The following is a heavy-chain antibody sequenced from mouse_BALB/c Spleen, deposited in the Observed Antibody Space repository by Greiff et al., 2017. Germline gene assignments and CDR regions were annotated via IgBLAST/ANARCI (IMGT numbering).Heavy chain of an antibody. V-gene: IGHV5-9-4*01. D-gene: IGHD2-1*01. J-gene: IGHJ3*01. CDR3: AREDPYGNYVRFAY. CDR2: ISSGGSYT. Sequence: EVQRVESGGGLVKPGGSLKLSCAASGFTFSSYAMSWVRQSPEKRLEWVAEISSGGSYTYYPDTVTGRFTISRDNAKNTLYLEMSSLRSEDTAMYYCAREDPYGNYVRFAYWGQGTLVTVSA. CDR1: GFTFSSYA.